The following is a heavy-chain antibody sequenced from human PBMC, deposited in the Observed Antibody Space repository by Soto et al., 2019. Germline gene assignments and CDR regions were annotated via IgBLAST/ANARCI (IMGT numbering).Heavy chain of an antibody. CDR3: AAPYDSSGYTLDY. J-gene: IGHJ4*02. V-gene: IGHV1-58*01. Sequence: ASVEVSCKASGFTFTSSAVQWVRQARGQRLEWIGWIVVGSGNTNYAQKFQERVTITRDMSTSTAYMELSSLRSEDTAVYYCAAPYDSSGYTLDYWGQGTLVTVSS. CDR1: GFTFTSSA. D-gene: IGHD3-22*01. CDR2: IVVGSGNT.